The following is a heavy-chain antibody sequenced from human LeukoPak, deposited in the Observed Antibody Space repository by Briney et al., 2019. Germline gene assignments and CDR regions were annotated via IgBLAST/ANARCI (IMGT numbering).Heavy chain of an antibody. CDR2: IYYSGST. V-gene: IGHV4-59*08. Sequence: SETLSLTCTVSGGSISSYYWSWIRQPPGKRLEWIGYIYYSGSTNYNPSLKSRVTISVDTSKNQFSLKLSSVTAADTAVYYCARAGFGELSLDYWGQGTLVTVSS. CDR3: ARAGFGELSLDY. CDR1: GGSISSYY. J-gene: IGHJ4*02. D-gene: IGHD3-10*01.